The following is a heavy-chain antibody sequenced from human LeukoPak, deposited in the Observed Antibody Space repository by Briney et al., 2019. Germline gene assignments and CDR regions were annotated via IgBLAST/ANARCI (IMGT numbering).Heavy chain of an antibody. Sequence: PGGSLRLSCAASGFTVSSNYMSWVRQAPGKGLEWVSVIYSGGSTYYADSVKGRFTISRDNSKNTLYLQMNSLRAEDTAVYYCARGNHLSGYYYYYMDVWGKGTTVTVSS. CDR3: ARGNHLSGYYYYYMDV. J-gene: IGHJ6*03. CDR1: GFTVSSNY. CDR2: IYSGGST. D-gene: IGHD3-3*01. V-gene: IGHV3-66*02.